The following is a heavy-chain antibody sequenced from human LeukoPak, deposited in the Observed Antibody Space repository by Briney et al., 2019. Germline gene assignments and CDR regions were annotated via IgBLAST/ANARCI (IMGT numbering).Heavy chain of an antibody. CDR2: INTNTGNP. D-gene: IGHD2-15*01. Sequence: ASVKVSCKASGYTLTSYAMNWVRQAPGQGLEWMGWINTNTGNPTYAQGFTGRFVFSLDTSVSTAYLQISSLKAEDTAVYYCAREEGYCSGGSCYGRLGVYYYYYYMDVWGKGTTVTISS. V-gene: IGHV7-4-1*02. CDR1: GYTLTSYA. J-gene: IGHJ6*03. CDR3: AREEGYCSGGSCYGRLGVYYYYYYMDV.